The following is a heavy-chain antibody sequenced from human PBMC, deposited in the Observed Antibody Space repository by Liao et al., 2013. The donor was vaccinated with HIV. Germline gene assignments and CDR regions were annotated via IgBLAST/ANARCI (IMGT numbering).Heavy chain of an antibody. CDR2: MYHSGAT. V-gene: IGHV4-30-2*01. D-gene: IGHD3-10*01. J-gene: IGHJ4*02. Sequence: QLRLQESGSGLVEPSQTLSLTCAVSGVSVSSGGYSWSWIRQPPGKGLEWIGFMYHSGATYFNPSLKSRVTMSVDTSKNQFSLKLNSVTAADTAVYYCARGYGSGSHLDYWGQGTLVTVSS. CDR3: ARGYGSGSHLDY. CDR1: GVSVSSGGYS.